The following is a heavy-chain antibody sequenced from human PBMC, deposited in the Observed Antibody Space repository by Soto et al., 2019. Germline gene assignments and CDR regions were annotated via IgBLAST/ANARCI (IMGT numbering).Heavy chain of an antibody. CDR1: GFTFSTSA. CDR2: ISGGGGST. V-gene: IGHV3-23*01. J-gene: IGHJ4*02. Sequence: GGSLRLSCTASGFTFSTSAMNWVRQAPGKGLEWVSGISGGGGSTYYADSVKGRFTISRDNSKNTLYLQMNSLRAEDTAVYYCAKKVDIGDYEWSVDYWGQGTLVTVSS. D-gene: IGHD4-17*01. CDR3: AKKVDIGDYEWSVDY.